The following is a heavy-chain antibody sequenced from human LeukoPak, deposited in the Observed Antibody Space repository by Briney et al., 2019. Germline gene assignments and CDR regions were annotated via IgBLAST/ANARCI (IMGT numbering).Heavy chain of an antibody. CDR1: GGSISSYY. CDR3: ARVYYDSSGYQETPDAFDI. CDR2: IYYSGST. V-gene: IGHV4-59*01. Sequence: SETLSLTCTVSGGSISSYYWSWLRQPPGKGLEWIGYIYYSGSTNYNPSLKSRVTISVDTSKNQFSLKLSSVTAADTAVYYCARVYYDSSGYQETPDAFDIWGQGTMVTVSS. J-gene: IGHJ3*02. D-gene: IGHD3-22*01.